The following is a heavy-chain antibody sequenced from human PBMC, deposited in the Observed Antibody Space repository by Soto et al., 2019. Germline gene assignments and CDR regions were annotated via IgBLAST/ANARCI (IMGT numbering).Heavy chain of an antibody. CDR1: GFTFNSYA. D-gene: IGHD6-19*01. Sequence: EVQLLESGGGLVQPGGSLRLSCAASGFTFNSYAMSWVRQAPGKGLEWVSAISGSGGSTYYADSVKGRFTISRDNSKNRVYLQMNSLRAEDTAVDYCAKGGGDYSSGWYGAFDIWGQGTMVTVSS. CDR3: AKGGGDYSSGWYGAFDI. V-gene: IGHV3-23*01. J-gene: IGHJ3*02. CDR2: ISGSGGST.